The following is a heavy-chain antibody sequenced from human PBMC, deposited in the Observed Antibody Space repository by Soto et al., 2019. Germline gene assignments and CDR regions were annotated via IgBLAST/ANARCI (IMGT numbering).Heavy chain of an antibody. CDR1: GVTVRNND. V-gene: IGHV3-66*01. J-gene: IGHJ4*02. CDR3: ARNRPETANGF. D-gene: IGHD5-18*01. CDR2: IYSGGDT. Sequence: DVQLVESGGGLVQPGASLRLSCAASGVTVRNNDIGWVRQAQGKGLEWVSIIYSGGDTSYADSVKGRFTISRDNSNNRVYLTMNSLRAEDTAVYDCARNRPETANGFWGQGTLVSVSA.